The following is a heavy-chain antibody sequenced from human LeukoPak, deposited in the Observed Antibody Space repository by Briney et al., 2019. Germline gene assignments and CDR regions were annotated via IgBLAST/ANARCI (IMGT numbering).Heavy chain of an antibody. CDR3: ARYFDY. CDR1: GFTFSIYE. J-gene: IGHJ4*02. V-gene: IGHV3-48*03. Sequence: GGSLRLSCAASGFTFSIYEMIWVRQAPGKGLEWVSYITSSSSTIYYADSVKGRFTISRDNAKNSLFLQMNSLRADDTAVYYYARYFDYWGQGTLVTVSS. CDR2: ITSSSSTI.